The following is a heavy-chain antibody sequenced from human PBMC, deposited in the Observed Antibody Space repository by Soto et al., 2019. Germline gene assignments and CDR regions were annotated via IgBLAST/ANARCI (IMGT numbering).Heavy chain of an antibody. CDR2: IYPSNSNT. CDR3: ARESTGQFDY. D-gene: IGHD2-2*01. CDR1: GYSFTSYW. J-gene: IGHJ4*02. Sequence: RGESLKISCKGFGYSFTSYWIGWVRQMPGKGLEWMGIIYPSNSNTRYSPSFQGQVTISADTSISTVYLQWDSLKASDTAIYHCARESTGQFDYWGQGTQVTVSS. V-gene: IGHV5-51*01.